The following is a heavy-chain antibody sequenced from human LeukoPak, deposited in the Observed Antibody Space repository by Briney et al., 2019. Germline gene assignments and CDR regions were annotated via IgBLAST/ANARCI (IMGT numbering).Heavy chain of an antibody. CDR1: GGSISSYY. V-gene: IGHV4-4*07. CDR3: ARGFIEWLLLDY. Sequence: SETLSLTCTVSGGSISSYYWSWIRQPAGKGLEWVGRIYSRGSTNYNPSLKSRVTMSVDTSKNQFSLKLSSVTAADTAVYYCARGFIEWLLLDYWGQGTLVTVSS. CDR2: IYSRGST. J-gene: IGHJ4*02. D-gene: IGHD3-3*01.